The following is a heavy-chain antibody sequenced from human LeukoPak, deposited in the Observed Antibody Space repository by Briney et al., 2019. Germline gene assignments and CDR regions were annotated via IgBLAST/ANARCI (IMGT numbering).Heavy chain of an antibody. J-gene: IGHJ4*02. V-gene: IGHV3-33*06. CDR1: GFTFSSYG. Sequence: GGSLRLSCAASGFTFSSYGMHWVRQAPGKGLEWVAVIWYDGSNKYYADSVKGRFTISRDNSKNTLYLQMNSLRAEDTAVYYCAKDLAGATTWDYFDYWGQGTLVTVSS. CDR3: AKDLAGATTWDYFDY. D-gene: IGHD1-26*01. CDR2: IWYDGSNK.